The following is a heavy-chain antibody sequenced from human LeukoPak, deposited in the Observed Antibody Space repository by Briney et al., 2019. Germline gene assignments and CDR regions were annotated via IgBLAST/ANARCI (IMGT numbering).Heavy chain of an antibody. D-gene: IGHD3-10*01. CDR1: GGSFSGYY. J-gene: IGHJ6*02. V-gene: IGHV4-34*01. CDR2: INHSGST. Sequence: PSETLSLTCAVYGGSFSGYYWSWIRQPPGKGLEWIGEINHSGSTNYNPSLKSRVTISVDTSKNQFSLKLSSVTAADTAVYYCARGYYYGSGSYYSYYYYGMDVWGQGTTVTVSS. CDR3: ARGYYYGSGSYYSYYYYGMDV.